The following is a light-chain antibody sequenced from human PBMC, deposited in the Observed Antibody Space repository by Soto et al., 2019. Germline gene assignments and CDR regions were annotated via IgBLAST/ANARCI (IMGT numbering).Light chain of an antibody. J-gene: IGKJ4*01. V-gene: IGKV1-5*03. CDR3: QQYNSYYPFT. CDR2: NAS. Sequence: DIHLPRSPSTPPAPVGNRFTIPCRASQNIDGWLASYQQKPGEAPKLLISNASDLESGVPSRFRGSGSGTEFTLTISRLQADDFATYFCQQYNSYYPFTFGGGTKVDIK. CDR1: QNIDGW.